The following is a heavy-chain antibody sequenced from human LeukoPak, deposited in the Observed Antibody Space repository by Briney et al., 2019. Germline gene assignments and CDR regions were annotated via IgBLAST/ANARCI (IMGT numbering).Heavy chain of an antibody. D-gene: IGHD3-22*01. V-gene: IGHV1-46*01. Sequence: ASVKVSCKASGYTFTGYYMHWVRQAPGQGLEWMGIINPSGGSTSYAQKFQGRVTMTRDMSTSTVYMELSSLRSEDTAVYYCARGSSLYYYDSSGYYPIDYWGQGTLVTVSS. CDR1: GYTFTGYY. J-gene: IGHJ4*02. CDR3: ARGSSLYYYDSSGYYPIDY. CDR2: INPSGGST.